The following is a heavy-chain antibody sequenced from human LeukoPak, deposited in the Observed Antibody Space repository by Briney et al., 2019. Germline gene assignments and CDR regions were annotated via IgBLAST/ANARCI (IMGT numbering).Heavy chain of an antibody. CDR1: GGSFSGYY. CDR3: ARDSASYGSHPYYMDV. V-gene: IGHV4-34*01. D-gene: IGHD4-17*01. Sequence: SETLSLTCAVYGGSFSGYYWSWIRQPPGKGLEWIGEINHSGSTNYNPSLKSRVTISVDTSKNQFSLKLSSVTAADTAVYYCARDSASYGSHPYYMDVWGKGTTVTVSS. CDR2: INHSGST. J-gene: IGHJ6*03.